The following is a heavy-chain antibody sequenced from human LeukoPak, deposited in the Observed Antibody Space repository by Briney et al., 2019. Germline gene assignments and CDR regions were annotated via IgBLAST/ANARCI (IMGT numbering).Heavy chain of an antibody. CDR1: GGSISSYY. CDR3: ARGYSGSYYYFDY. CDR2: IYYSGST. D-gene: IGHD1-26*01. Sequence: SETLSLTCTVSGGSISSYYWSWIRQPPGKGLEWIGYIYYSGSTNYNPSLKSRVTISVDTSKNQFSLKLSSVTAADTAVYYCARGYSGSYYYFDYWGQGTLVTVSS. V-gene: IGHV4-59*01. J-gene: IGHJ4*02.